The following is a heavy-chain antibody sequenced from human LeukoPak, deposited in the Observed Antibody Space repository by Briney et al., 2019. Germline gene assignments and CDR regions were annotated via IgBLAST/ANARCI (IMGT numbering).Heavy chain of an antibody. V-gene: IGHV4-30-4*01. Sequence: SETLSLTCTVSGGSISSGDYYWSWIRQPPGKGLEWIGYIYYSGSTYYNPSLKSRVTISVDTSKNQFTLKLSSVTPADTAVYYCARYYDILTRAYYLDYWGQGTLVT. CDR1: GGSISSGDYY. CDR2: IYYSGST. CDR3: ARYYDILTRAYYLDY. J-gene: IGHJ4*01. D-gene: IGHD3-9*01.